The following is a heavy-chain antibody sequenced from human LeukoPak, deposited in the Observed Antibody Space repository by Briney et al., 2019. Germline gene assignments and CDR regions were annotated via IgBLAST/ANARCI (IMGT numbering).Heavy chain of an antibody. CDR1: GGSISSGDHY. J-gene: IGHJ4*02. V-gene: IGHV4-30-4*01. CDR2: IYYTGST. CDR3: ARESLRYCSAGSCSPFDS. Sequence: PSQTLSLTCTVSGGSISSGDHYWSWIRQPPGKGLEWIGHIYYTGSTFYNPSLKSPVIISVDTSKNQFSLKLSSVTATDTGVYYRARESLRYCSAGSCSPFDSWGQGTLVTVSS. D-gene: IGHD2-15*01.